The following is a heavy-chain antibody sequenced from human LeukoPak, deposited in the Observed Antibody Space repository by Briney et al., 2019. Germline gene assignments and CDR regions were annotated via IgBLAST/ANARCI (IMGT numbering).Heavy chain of an antibody. D-gene: IGHD4-23*01. Sequence: SETLSLTCTVSGGSISSGSYYWSWIRQPPGKGLEWIGYIYYSGSTNYNPSLKSRVTISVDTSKNQFSLKLSSVTAADTAVYYCARDREDYGGNWNYHYYYYMDVWGKGTTVTVSS. CDR1: GGSISSGSYY. V-gene: IGHV4-61*01. CDR3: ARDREDYGGNWNYHYYYYMDV. J-gene: IGHJ6*03. CDR2: IYYSGST.